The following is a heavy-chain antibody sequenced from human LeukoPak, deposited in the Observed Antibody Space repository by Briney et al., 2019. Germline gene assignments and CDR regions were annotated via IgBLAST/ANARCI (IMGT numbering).Heavy chain of an antibody. CDR2: IIPILGIA. CDR1: GGTFSSYA. Sequence: SVKVSCKASGGTFSSYAISWVRQAPGQGLEWMGRIIPILGIANYAQKFQGRVTITADKSTSTAYMELSSLRSEDTAVYYCARDISSRPYYYGSGNGWFDPWGQGTLVTVSS. D-gene: IGHD3-10*01. V-gene: IGHV1-69*04. CDR3: ARDISSRPYYYGSGNGWFDP. J-gene: IGHJ5*02.